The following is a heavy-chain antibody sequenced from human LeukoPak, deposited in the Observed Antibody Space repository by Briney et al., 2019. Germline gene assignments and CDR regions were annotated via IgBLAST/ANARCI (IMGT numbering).Heavy chain of an antibody. CDR3: AKEHQLGIDFDY. CDR2: ISGSGGST. D-gene: IGHD2-2*01. Sequence: PGGSLRLSCAASGFTFSNYGMTWVRQAPGKGLEWVSGISGSGGSTYYADSVKGRFTISRDNSKNTLYLQMNSLRAEDTAVYYCAKEHQLGIDFDYWGQGTLVTVSS. CDR1: GFTFSNYG. J-gene: IGHJ4*02. V-gene: IGHV3-23*01.